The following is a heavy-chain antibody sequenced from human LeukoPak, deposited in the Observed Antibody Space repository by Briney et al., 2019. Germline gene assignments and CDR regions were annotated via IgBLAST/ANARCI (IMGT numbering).Heavy chain of an antibody. D-gene: IGHD2-2*01. V-gene: IGHV3-48*03. Sequence: PGGSTRLSCAASGFTFSSYAMSWVRQAPGKGLEWVSYISSSGSTIYYADSVKGRFTISRDNAKNSLYLQMNSLRAEDTAVYYCARGARRYCSSTSCRPPFDYWGQGTLVTVSS. J-gene: IGHJ4*02. CDR3: ARGARRYCSSTSCRPPFDY. CDR2: ISSSGSTI. CDR1: GFTFSSYA.